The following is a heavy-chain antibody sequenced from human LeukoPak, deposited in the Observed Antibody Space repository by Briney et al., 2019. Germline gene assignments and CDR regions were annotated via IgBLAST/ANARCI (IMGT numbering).Heavy chain of an antibody. CDR2: ISYDGSNK. Sequence: GRSLRLSCAASGFTFSSYAMHWVRQAPGKGLEWVAVISYDGSNKYYADSVKGRFTISRDNSKNTLYLQMNSLRAEDTAVYYCAREGRRPPYYYYYMDVWGKGTTVTISS. CDR1: GFTFSSYA. CDR3: AREGRRPPYYYYYMDV. V-gene: IGHV3-30*04. J-gene: IGHJ6*03.